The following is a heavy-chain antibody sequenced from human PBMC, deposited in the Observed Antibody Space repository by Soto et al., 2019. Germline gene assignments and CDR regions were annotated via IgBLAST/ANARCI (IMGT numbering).Heavy chain of an antibody. D-gene: IGHD5-18*01. CDR1: GYTLTELS. J-gene: IGHJ4*02. Sequence: ASVKVSCKVSGYTLTELSMHWVRQAPGKGLEWMGGFDPEDGETIYAQKFQGRVTMTEDTSTDTAYMELSSLRSEDTAVYYCATPASGYSYGVGSFAYWGQGTLVTVSS. CDR2: FDPEDGET. V-gene: IGHV1-24*01. CDR3: ATPASGYSYGVGSFAY.